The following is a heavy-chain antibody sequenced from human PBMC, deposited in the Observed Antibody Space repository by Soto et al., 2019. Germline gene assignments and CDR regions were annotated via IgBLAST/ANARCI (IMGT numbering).Heavy chain of an antibody. CDR2: IYYSGST. CDR1: GGSISSGDYY. D-gene: IGHD2-8*01. CDR3: ARFMGNYCTNGVCSYCGGDCYLDY. V-gene: IGHV4-30-4*01. J-gene: IGHJ4*02. Sequence: SETLSLTRTVSGGSISSGDYYWSWIRQPPGKGLEWIGYIYYSGSTYYNPSLKSRVTISVDTSKNQFSLKLSSVTAADTAFYYCARFMGNYCTNGVCSYCGGDCYLDYWGQGTLVTVSS.